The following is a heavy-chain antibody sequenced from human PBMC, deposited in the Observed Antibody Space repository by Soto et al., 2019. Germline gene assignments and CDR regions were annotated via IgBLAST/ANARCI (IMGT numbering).Heavy chain of an antibody. CDR3: AKDGSSTANRIDP. Sequence: PSETLSLTCTVSGDAIYIGGYYWTWIRQHPGKGLEWIGYIYHTGKTYYNPSLESRVTMSVDTSKNQFSLKLASVTAADTAVYYRAKDGSSTANRIDPGGQGTLVTVSS. CDR2: IYHTGKT. D-gene: IGHD2-2*01. V-gene: IGHV4-31*03. CDR1: GDAIYIGGYY. J-gene: IGHJ5*02.